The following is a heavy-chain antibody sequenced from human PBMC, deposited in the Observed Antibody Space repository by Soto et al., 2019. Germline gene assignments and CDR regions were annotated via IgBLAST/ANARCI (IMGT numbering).Heavy chain of an antibody. D-gene: IGHD6-13*01. V-gene: IGHV1-3*01. CDR3: ARLQAAAGDNDLTFDY. Sequence: ASVKVSCKASGYTFTSYAMHWVRQAPGQRLEWMGWINAGNGNTKYSQKFQGRVTITRDTSASTAYMELSSLKASDTAMYYCARLQAAAGDNDLTFDYWGQGTLVTVSS. CDR2: INAGNGNT. J-gene: IGHJ4*02. CDR1: GYTFTSYA.